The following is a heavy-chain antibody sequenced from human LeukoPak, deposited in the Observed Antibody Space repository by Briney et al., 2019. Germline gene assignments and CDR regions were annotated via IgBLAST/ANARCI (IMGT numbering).Heavy chain of an antibody. J-gene: IGHJ4*02. CDR1: GGSISSSNW. Sequence: PSETLSLTCAVSGGSISSSNWWSWVRQPPGKGLERIGEIYHSGSTNYNPSLKSRVTISVDKSKNQFSLKLSSVTAADTAVYYCARDPADYYGSGSQLYYFDYWGQGTLVTVSS. CDR2: IYHSGST. V-gene: IGHV4-4*02. D-gene: IGHD3-10*01. CDR3: ARDPADYYGSGSQLYYFDY.